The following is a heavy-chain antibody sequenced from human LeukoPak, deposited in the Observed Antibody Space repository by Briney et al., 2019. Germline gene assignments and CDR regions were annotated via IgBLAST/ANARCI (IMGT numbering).Heavy chain of an antibody. D-gene: IGHD3-3*01. CDR2: IYYSGST. CDR3: ARFPVLRFSDY. CDR1: GGSISSGGYY. J-gene: IGHJ4*02. V-gene: IGHV4-31*03. Sequence: SETLSLTCTVSGGSISSGGYYWSWIRQHPGKGLEWTVYIYYSGSTYYNPSLKSRVTISVDTSKNQFSLKVSSVTAADTAVYYCARFPVLRFSDYWGQGILVTVSS.